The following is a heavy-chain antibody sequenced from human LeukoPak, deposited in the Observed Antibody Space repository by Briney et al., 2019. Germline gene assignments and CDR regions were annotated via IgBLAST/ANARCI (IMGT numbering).Heavy chain of an antibody. V-gene: IGHV3-30*18. D-gene: IGHD2-15*01. CDR2: ISYDGSNK. CDR1: GFTFSGYG. J-gene: IGHJ6*02. CDR3: AKALDIVVVVAASGMDV. Sequence: GGSLRLSCAASGFTFSGYGMHWVRQAPGKGLEWVAVISYDGSNKYYADSVEGRFTISRDNSRNTLYLQMNSLRAEDTAVYYCAKALDIVVVVAASGMDVWGQGTTVTVSS.